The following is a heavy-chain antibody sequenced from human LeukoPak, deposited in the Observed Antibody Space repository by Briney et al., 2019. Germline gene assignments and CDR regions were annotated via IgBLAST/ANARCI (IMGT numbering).Heavy chain of an antibody. D-gene: IGHD2-2*01. J-gene: IGHJ4*02. CDR2: INHSGST. Sequence: SETLSLTCAVDGGSFSGYYWSWIRQPPGKGREWIGEINHSGSTNYNPSLKSGVTISVDTSKNQFSLKLSSVTAADTAVYYCARGWGYCSSTSCYFGNRSDYWGQGTLVTVSS. CDR1: GGSFSGYY. CDR3: ARGWGYCSSTSCYFGNRSDY. V-gene: IGHV4-34*01.